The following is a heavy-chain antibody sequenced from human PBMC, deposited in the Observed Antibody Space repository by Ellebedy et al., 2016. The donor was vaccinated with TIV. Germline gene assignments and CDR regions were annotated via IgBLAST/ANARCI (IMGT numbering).Heavy chain of an antibody. J-gene: IGHJ4*02. CDR3: ARGPDDILTGYSKRGQYYFDY. Sequence: SVKVSXXASGGTFSSYAISWVRQAPGQGLEWMGGIIPIFGTANYAQKFQGGVTITADESTSTAYMELSSLRSEDTAVYYCARGPDDILTGYSKRGQYYFDYWGQGTLVTVSS. V-gene: IGHV1-69*13. D-gene: IGHD3-9*01. CDR1: GGTFSSYA. CDR2: IIPIFGTA.